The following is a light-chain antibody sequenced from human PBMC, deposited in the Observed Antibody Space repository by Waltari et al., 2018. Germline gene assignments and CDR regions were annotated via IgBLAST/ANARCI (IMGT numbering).Light chain of an antibody. Sequence: DIQMTQSPSSLSASVGDRVTINCRASQGISNFLAWYQQKPGKAPNLLFYAASTLQSGVPSRFSGSGSGTDFTLTISSLQPEDVATYYCQKYNSAPRTFGQGTKVEIK. J-gene: IGKJ1*01. V-gene: IGKV1-27*01. CDR2: AAS. CDR3: QKYNSAPRT. CDR1: QGISNF.